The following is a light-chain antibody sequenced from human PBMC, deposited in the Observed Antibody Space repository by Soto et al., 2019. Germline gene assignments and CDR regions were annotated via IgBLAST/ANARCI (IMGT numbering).Light chain of an antibody. CDR3: SSYTSSTPFYV. Sequence: QSALTQPASVSGSPGQSITISCTGTSSDVGGYNYVSWYQQHPGKAPKLMIYEVSNRPSGVSNRFSGSKSGNTASLTIFGLQAEDEADYYCSSYTSSTPFYVFGTGTKVTVL. J-gene: IGLJ1*01. CDR2: EVS. V-gene: IGLV2-14*01. CDR1: SSDVGGYNY.